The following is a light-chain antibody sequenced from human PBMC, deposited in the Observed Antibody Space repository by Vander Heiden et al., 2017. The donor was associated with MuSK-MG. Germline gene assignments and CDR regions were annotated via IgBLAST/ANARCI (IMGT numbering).Light chain of an antibody. CDR2: QTN. V-gene: IGLV2-23*01. J-gene: IGLJ1*01. Sequence: QSALTQPASVSGSPGQSITISSTGSSSDVGAYHLVSWYQHHPGQAPKLIIYQTNNRPSGVSNRFSGSKSGNTASLTITGLQAEDEADYDCCSYAGSSIYVFGTGTKVTVL. CDR1: SSDVGAYHL. CDR3: CSYAGSSIYV.